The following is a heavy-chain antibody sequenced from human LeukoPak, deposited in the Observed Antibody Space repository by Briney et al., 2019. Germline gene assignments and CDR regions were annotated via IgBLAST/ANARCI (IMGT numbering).Heavy chain of an antibody. CDR1: DGSITRSSYY. CDR2: IYYSGIA. J-gene: IGHJ4*02. CDR3: ARLRVTTGFDY. Sequence: SETLSLTCTVSDGSITRSSYYWGWIRQTPGVGLDWIGSIYYSGIAYYNPSLQGRVTMSVDTSKNHFSLKLNSVTVADTAVYYCARLRVTTGFDYWDQGIPVTVSS. D-gene: IGHD2-21*02. V-gene: IGHV4-39*02.